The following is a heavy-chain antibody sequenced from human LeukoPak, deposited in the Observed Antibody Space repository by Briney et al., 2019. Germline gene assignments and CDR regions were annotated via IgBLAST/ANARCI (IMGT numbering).Heavy chain of an antibody. V-gene: IGHV4-34*01. Sequence: PSETLSLTCAVYGGFFSGYYWSWIRQPPGKGLEWIGEINHSGSTNYNPSLKSRVTISVDTSKNQFSLKLSSVTAADTAVYYCAREPYYDILTGYYMGEFSRGYFDYWGQGTLVTVSS. CDR3: AREPYYDILTGYYMGEFSRGYFDY. CDR1: GGFFSGYY. D-gene: IGHD3-9*01. J-gene: IGHJ4*02. CDR2: INHSGST.